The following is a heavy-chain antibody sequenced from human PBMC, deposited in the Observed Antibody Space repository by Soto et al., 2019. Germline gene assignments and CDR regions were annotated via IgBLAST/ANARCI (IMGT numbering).Heavy chain of an antibody. D-gene: IGHD2-2*01. Sequence: QLQLQESGPGLVKPSETLSLTCTVSGGSISSSSYYWGWIRQPPGKGLEWIGSIYYSGSTYYNPSLKSRVTISVDTSKNQFSLKLSSVTAADTAVYYCARHSHLQGGDIVVVPAAGLAFDIWGQGTMVTVSS. CDR3: ARHSHLQGGDIVVVPAAGLAFDI. J-gene: IGHJ3*02. CDR1: GGSISSSSYY. CDR2: IYYSGST. V-gene: IGHV4-39*01.